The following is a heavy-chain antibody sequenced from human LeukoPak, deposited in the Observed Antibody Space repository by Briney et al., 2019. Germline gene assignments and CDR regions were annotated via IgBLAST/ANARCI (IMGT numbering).Heavy chain of an antibody. V-gene: IGHV3-74*01. CDR1: GFTFSSYW. CDR3: ARVGYDYDSRDAFDI. CDR2: INPDGSGT. J-gene: IGHJ3*02. Sequence: QPGGSLRLSCAASGFTFSSYWMHWVRQAPGKGLVWVSRINPDGSGTNYADSVKGRFTISRDNAKNTLYLQMNSLRSEDTAVYYCARVGYDYDSRDAFDIWGQGTVVTVSS. D-gene: IGHD3-22*01.